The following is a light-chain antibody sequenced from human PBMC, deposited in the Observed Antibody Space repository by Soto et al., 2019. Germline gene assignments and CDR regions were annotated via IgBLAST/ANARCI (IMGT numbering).Light chain of an antibody. Sequence: QSVLTQPPSVSWAPGQRVTISCTGSSSNIGAGYDVHWYQQLPGTAPKLLIFGDSNRPSGVPDRFSGSKSGTSASLAITGLQADDEADYYCQSSDSRLSGSDVFGTGTKVTVL. V-gene: IGLV1-40*01. J-gene: IGLJ1*01. CDR3: QSSDSRLSGSDV. CDR2: GDS. CDR1: SSNIGAGYD.